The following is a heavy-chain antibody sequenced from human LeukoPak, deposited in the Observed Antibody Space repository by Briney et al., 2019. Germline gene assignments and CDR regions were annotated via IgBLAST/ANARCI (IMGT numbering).Heavy chain of an antibody. V-gene: IGHV4-61*08. D-gene: IGHD3-16*01. CDR1: GGSISSGGYY. J-gene: IGHJ4*02. Sequence: SETLSLTCTVSGGSISSGGYYWSWIRQPPGKELEWIGYISYSGNTDSNPSLKSRVTISVDTSKNQFSLKLSSVTAADAAVYYCARHTTHGDYNPNDYWGQGTLVTVSS. CDR2: ISYSGNT. CDR3: ARHTTHGDYNPNDY.